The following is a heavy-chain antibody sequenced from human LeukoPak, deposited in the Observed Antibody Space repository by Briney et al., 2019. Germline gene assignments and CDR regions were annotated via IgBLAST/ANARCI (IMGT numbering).Heavy chain of an antibody. Sequence: PSETLSLTCTVSGGFISTYYWSWIRQPRGKGLEWIAYIYNNENTKYNPSLKSRVTISVDTSKNQFSLKLRSVTAADTAVYYCARDTSLGMPQWFDPWGQGALVTVSS. CDR1: GGFISTYY. D-gene: IGHD2-2*01. V-gene: IGHV4-59*01. J-gene: IGHJ5*02. CDR3: ARDTSLGMPQWFDP. CDR2: IYNNENT.